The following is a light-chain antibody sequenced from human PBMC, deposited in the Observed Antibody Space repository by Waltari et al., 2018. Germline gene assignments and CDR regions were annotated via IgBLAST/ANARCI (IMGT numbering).Light chain of an antibody. CDR1: QYVSSSY. V-gene: IGKV3-20*01. Sequence: EIVLTQSPGTLSLSPGERATLSCRPSQYVSSSYLAWYQQKPGQAPRLLIYGASFRAAGIPERFSGSESVTDFTLTISRLEPEDFAVFYCLQYGSPPFTFGPGTKVEIK. J-gene: IGKJ3*01. CDR2: GAS. CDR3: LQYGSPPFT.